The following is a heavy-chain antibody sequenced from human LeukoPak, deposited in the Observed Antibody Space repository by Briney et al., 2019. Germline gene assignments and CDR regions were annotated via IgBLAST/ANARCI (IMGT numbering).Heavy chain of an antibody. CDR1: GGSISSSSYY. Sequence: SETLSLTCTVSGGSISSSSYYWGWIRQPPGKGLEWIGSIYYSGSTYYNPSLKSRVTISVDTSKNQFSLKLSSVTAADTAVYYCAVEIPMVRGVITLEYFQHWGQGTLVTVSS. CDR3: AVEIPMVRGVITLEYFQH. CDR2: IYYSGST. D-gene: IGHD3-10*01. J-gene: IGHJ1*01. V-gene: IGHV4-39*01.